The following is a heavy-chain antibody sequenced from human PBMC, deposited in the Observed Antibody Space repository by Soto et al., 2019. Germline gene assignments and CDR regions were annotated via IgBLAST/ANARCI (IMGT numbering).Heavy chain of an antibody. CDR2: INHSGST. Sequence: SETLSLTCAVYGGSFSGYYWSWIRQPPGKGLEWIGEINHSGSTNYNPSLKSRVTISVDTSKNQFSLKLSSVTAADTAVYYCARGHVLRFLEWLLYPNPFDYWGQGTLVTVSS. CDR1: GGSFSGYY. J-gene: IGHJ4*02. CDR3: ARGHVLRFLEWLLYPNPFDY. D-gene: IGHD3-3*01. V-gene: IGHV4-34*01.